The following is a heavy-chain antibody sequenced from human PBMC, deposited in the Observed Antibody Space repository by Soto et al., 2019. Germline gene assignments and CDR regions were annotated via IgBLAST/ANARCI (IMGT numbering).Heavy chain of an antibody. Sequence: SETLSLTCTVSRGSVRSGSYYWSWIRQPPGKGLEWIGYIYYIGSTNYNPSLKSRVTISVDTSKNQFSLKLSSVTAADTAVYYCARGGRYDAFDIWGQGTMVTVSS. D-gene: IGHD1-1*01. CDR3: ARGGRYDAFDI. CDR1: RGSVRSGSYY. V-gene: IGHV4-61*01. J-gene: IGHJ3*02. CDR2: IYYIGST.